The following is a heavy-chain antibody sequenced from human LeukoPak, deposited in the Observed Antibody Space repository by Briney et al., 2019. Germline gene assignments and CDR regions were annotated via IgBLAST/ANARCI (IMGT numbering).Heavy chain of an antibody. J-gene: IGHJ4*02. V-gene: IGHV1-69*04. Sequence: SVKVSCKASGGTFSSYAISWVRQAPGQGLEWMGRIIPILGIANYAQKFQGRVTITADKSTSTAYMELSSLRSEDTAVYYCARARIAVGRGFDYWGQGTLVTVSS. D-gene: IGHD6-19*01. CDR1: GGTFSSYA. CDR2: IIPILGIA. CDR3: ARARIAVGRGFDY.